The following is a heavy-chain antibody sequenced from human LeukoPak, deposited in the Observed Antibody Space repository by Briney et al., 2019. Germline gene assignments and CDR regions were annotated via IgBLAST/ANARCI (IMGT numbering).Heavy chain of an antibody. D-gene: IGHD2-15*01. CDR3: VRDHGAASSLDY. Sequence: ASVKVSCKASGYTFTSYGISWVRQAPGQGLEWMGWISAYNGNTNYAQKLQGRVAMTTDTSTSTAYMELRSLRSDDTAVYYCVRDHGAASSLDYWGQGTLVTVSS. CDR1: GYTFTSYG. J-gene: IGHJ4*02. CDR2: ISAYNGNT. V-gene: IGHV1-18*01.